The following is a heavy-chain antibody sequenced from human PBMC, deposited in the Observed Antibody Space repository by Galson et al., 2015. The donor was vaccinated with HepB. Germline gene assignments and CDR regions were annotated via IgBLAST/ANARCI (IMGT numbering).Heavy chain of an antibody. D-gene: IGHD6-19*01. CDR3: AKGRIAVADYYYFDY. CDR1: GFTFSSYG. CDR2: IRYDGSNK. V-gene: IGHV3-30*02. J-gene: IGHJ4*02. Sequence: LRLSCAASGFTFSSYGMHWVRQAPGKGLEWVAFIRYDGSNKYYADSVKSRFTISRDNSKNTLYLQMNSLRAEDTAVYYCAKGRIAVADYYYFDYWRQGTLVTVSS.